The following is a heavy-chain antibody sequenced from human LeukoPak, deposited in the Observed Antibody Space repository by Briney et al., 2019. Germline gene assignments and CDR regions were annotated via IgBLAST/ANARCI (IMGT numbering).Heavy chain of an antibody. D-gene: IGHD6-6*01. CDR3: AGGIAARVDY. CDR1: GFTFSSYS. V-gene: IGHV3-21*01. Sequence: GGSLRLSCAASGFTFSSYSMNWVRQAPGKGLEWVSSISSSSSYIYYADSVKGRFTISRDNAKNSLYLQMNSLRDEDTAVYYCAGGIAARVDYWGQGTLVTVSS. CDR2: ISSSSSYI. J-gene: IGHJ4*02.